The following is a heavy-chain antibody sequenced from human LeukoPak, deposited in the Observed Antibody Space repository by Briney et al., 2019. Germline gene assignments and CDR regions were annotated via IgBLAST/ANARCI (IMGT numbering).Heavy chain of an antibody. CDR1: GFTFSSYA. V-gene: IGHV3-23*01. CDR3: AKDQYSSGWYNWFDP. J-gene: IGHJ5*02. Sequence: TGGSLRLSCAASGFTFSSYAMSWVRQAPGKGLEWVPAISGSGGSTYYADSVKGRFTISRDNSKNTLYLQMNSLRAEDTAVYCCAKDQYSSGWYNWFDPWGQGTLVTVSS. CDR2: ISGSGGST. D-gene: IGHD6-19*01.